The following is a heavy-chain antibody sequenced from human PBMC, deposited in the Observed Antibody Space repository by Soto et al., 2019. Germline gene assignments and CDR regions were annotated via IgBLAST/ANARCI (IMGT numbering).Heavy chain of an antibody. CDR3: ARHIAVSGTRGFDH. CDR1: GGSITSNW. Sequence: QVQLQESGPGLMKPSGTLSLTCAVSGGSITSNWWSWVRQPPGKGLEWIAEIFHTGSANYNPSLMGRLTISMDKSRNRLSLNLNSVTAADPAVYYCARHIAVSGTRGFDHWGQGTLVTVSS. CDR2: IFHTGSA. J-gene: IGHJ4*02. D-gene: IGHD2-21*01. V-gene: IGHV4-4*02.